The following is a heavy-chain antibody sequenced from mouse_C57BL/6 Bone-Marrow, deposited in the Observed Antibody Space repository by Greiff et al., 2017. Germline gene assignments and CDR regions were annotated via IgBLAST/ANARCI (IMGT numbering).Heavy chain of an antibody. J-gene: IGHJ3*01. D-gene: IGHD1-1*01. CDR1: GFNIKDDY. CDR3: TVFYYGSMWFAY. Sequence: EVKLMESGAELVRPGASVKLSCTASGFNIKDDYMHWVKQRPEQGLEWIGWIDPENGDTEYASKFQGKATITADTSSNTAYLQLSSLTSEDPAVYYCTVFYYGSMWFAYWGQGTLVTVSA. V-gene: IGHV14-4*01. CDR2: IDPENGDT.